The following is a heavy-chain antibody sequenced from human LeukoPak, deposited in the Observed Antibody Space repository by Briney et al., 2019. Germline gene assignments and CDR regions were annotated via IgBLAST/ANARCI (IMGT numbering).Heavy chain of an antibody. CDR2: IKQDGSEK. CDR1: GFTFSSYW. J-gene: IGHJ4*02. Sequence: PGGSLRLSCAASGFTFSSYWMSWVRQAPGKGLEWVANIKQDGSEKYYVDSVKGRFTISRDNAKNSLYLQMNSLRAEDTAVYYCARVYYGSGSYYLDYWGQGTLVTVSS. CDR3: ARVYYGSGSYYLDY. V-gene: IGHV3-7*01. D-gene: IGHD3-10*01.